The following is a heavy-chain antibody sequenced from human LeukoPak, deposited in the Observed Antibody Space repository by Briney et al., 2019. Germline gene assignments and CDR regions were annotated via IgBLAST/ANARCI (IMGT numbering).Heavy chain of an antibody. V-gene: IGHV3-74*01. CDR1: RFSFSNYW. Sequence: PGGSLRLSCAASRFSFSNYWMHWVRQAPGKGLVWVSRVKSDGSNPSYADPVKGRFTISRDNAENMLYLQMNTLGAEDTAVYYCARDIVSGSGSLDYWGQGTLVTVSS. D-gene: IGHD3-10*01. J-gene: IGHJ4*02. CDR3: ARDIVSGSGSLDY. CDR2: VKSDGSNP.